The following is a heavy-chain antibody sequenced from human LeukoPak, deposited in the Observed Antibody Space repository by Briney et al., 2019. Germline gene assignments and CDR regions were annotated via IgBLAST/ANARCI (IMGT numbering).Heavy chain of an antibody. CDR2: VYYSGST. D-gene: IGHD1-1*01. J-gene: IGHJ4*02. CDR3: GRMTPDHNNDDSSDRPLDY. Sequence: SQTLSLTCTVTGGSVSIGNYYWSWIRQPPGKGLEWIGYVYYSGSTYYNPSLQSRVTLSRDTSTNQFSLKLNSVTAADTAVYFCGRMTPDHNNDDSSDRPLDYWGRGMLITVSS. CDR1: GGSVSIGNYY. V-gene: IGHV4-30-4*01.